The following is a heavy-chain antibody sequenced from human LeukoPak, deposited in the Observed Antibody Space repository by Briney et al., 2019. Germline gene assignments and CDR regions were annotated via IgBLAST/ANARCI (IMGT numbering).Heavy chain of an antibody. V-gene: IGHV4-59*01. CDR3: ASSWLRDDAFDI. D-gene: IGHD5-12*01. CDR2: IYYSGST. CDR1: GGSISSYY. Sequence: SETLSLTCTVSGGSISSYYWSWIRQPPGKGLQWIGYIYYSGSTNYNPSLKSRVTISVDTSKNQFSLKLSSVTAADTAVYYSASSWLRDDAFDIWGQGTMVTVSS. J-gene: IGHJ3*02.